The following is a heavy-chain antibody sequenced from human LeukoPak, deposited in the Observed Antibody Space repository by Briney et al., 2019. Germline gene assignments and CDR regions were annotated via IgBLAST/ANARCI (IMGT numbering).Heavy chain of an antibody. D-gene: IGHD1-14*01. CDR1: GFTSSSYN. CDR3: ARVLTGWYFDL. Sequence: PGGSLRLSCAASGFTSSSYNMNWVRQAPGKGLEWVSSISSTSGYIYYADSMKGRFTISRDNAENSLYLQMNSLRPEDTAVYYCARVLTGWYFDLWGRGTLVTVSS. J-gene: IGHJ2*01. V-gene: IGHV3-21*01. CDR2: ISSTSGYI.